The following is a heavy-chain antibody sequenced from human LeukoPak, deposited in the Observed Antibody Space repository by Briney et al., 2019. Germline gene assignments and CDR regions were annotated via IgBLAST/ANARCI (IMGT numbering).Heavy chain of an antibody. CDR3: AKAPGYTLSGYHMDV. CDR2: VRYDGGTK. CDR1: GFTFYTYG. J-gene: IGHJ6*03. D-gene: IGHD5-18*01. Sequence: PGGSLRLSCAASGFTFYTYGMHWVRQAPGKELEWVAFVRYDGGTKWYADSVKGRFAISRDNAKNTVYLQMHSLRVEDTAIYYCAKAPGYTLSGYHMDVSGKGTTVTVSS. V-gene: IGHV3-30*02.